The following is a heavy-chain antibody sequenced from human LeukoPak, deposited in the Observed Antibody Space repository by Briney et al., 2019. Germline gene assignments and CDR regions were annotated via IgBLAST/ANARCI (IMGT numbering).Heavy chain of an antibody. Sequence: PSETLSLTCTVSGGSISGYYWSWVRQPAGKGLEWIGRIYTTGYSNYNPSLQSRVTMSVDTSKNQFSLRLTSVTAADTAVCYCARDRRYFDSSGFYSWFDPWGQGTLVTVSS. V-gene: IGHV4-4*07. CDR3: ARDRRYFDSSGFYSWFDP. CDR1: GGSISGYY. J-gene: IGHJ5*02. D-gene: IGHD3-22*01. CDR2: IYTTGYS.